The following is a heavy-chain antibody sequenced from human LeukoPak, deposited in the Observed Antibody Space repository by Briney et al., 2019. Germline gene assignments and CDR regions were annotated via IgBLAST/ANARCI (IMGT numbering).Heavy chain of an antibody. CDR2: ISGSGGST. V-gene: IGHV3-23*01. D-gene: IGHD6-13*01. J-gene: IGHJ4*02. CDR3: AKEPTWGIAAAGHEYYFDY. Sequence: GGSLRLSCAASGFTFSSYAMSWVRQAPGKGLEWVSAISGSGGSTYYADSVKGRFTISRDNSKNTLYLQMNSLRAEDTAVYYCAKEPTWGIAAAGHEYYFDYWGQGTLITVSS. CDR1: GFTFSSYA.